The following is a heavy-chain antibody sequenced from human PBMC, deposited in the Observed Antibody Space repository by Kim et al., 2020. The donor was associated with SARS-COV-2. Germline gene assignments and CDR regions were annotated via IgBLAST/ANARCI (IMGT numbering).Heavy chain of an antibody. J-gene: IGHJ4*02. Sequence: GGSLRLSCAASGFTFSSYSMNWVRQAPGKGLEWVSSISSSSSYIYYADSVKGRFTISRDNAKNSLYLQMNSLRAEDTAVYYCARGVYYDFWSGYYGYDYWGQGTLVTVSS. CDR1: GFTFSSYS. CDR2: ISSSSSYI. CDR3: ARGVYYDFWSGYYGYDY. V-gene: IGHV3-21*01. D-gene: IGHD3-3*01.